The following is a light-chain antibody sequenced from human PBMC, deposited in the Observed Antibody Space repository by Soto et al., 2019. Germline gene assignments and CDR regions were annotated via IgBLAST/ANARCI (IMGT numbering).Light chain of an antibody. CDR3: CSYGGSSTFPYV. V-gene: IGLV2-23*02. J-gene: IGLJ1*01. Sequence: QSVLAQPASVSGSPEQSITISCTGTSSDVGTYNLVSWYQQHLGKAPKLIIYEVTERPSGISNRFSGSKFGNTASLTISGLLPEDEADYYCCSYGGSSTFPYVFGTGTKVTVL. CDR2: EVT. CDR1: SSDVGTYNL.